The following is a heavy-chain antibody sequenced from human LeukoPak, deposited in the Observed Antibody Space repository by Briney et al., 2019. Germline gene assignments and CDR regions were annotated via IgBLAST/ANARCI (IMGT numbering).Heavy chain of an antibody. J-gene: IGHJ5*02. V-gene: IGHV4-59*08. D-gene: IGHD6-19*01. CDR3: ATRRYSSGYSNWFDP. CDR1: GGSISGYS. CDR2: ISYIGTI. Sequence: SETLSLTCTVSGGSISGYSWTWIRQSPGKGLEWIGYISYIGTIDYNPSLQSRVTISVDRSKNQFSLKLTSVTAADTAVYYCATRRYSSGYSNWFDPWGQGTLVIVSS.